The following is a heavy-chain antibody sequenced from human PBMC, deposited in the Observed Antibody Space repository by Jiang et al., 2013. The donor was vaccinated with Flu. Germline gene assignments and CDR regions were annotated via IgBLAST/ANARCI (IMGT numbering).Heavy chain of an antibody. D-gene: IGHD4-23*01. CDR1: GGSVSSGSYY. J-gene: IGHJ4*02. CDR3: ARSYNGGKDY. V-gene: IGHV4-61*01. CDR2: IYYSGST. Sequence: PGLVKPSETLSLTCTVSGGSVSSGSYYWSWIRQPPGKGLEWIGYIYYSGSTNYNPSLKSRVTISVDTSKNQFSLKLSSVTAADTAVYYCARSYNGGKDYWGQGTLVTVSS.